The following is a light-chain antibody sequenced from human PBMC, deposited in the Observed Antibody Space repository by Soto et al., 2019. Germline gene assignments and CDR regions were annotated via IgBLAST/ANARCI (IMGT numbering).Light chain of an antibody. CDR2: AAS. J-gene: IGKJ5*01. V-gene: IGKV1-39*01. Sequence: IQLTQSPSSLSASVGDRVTITCRASQSISSYLNWYQQKPGKAPKLLIYAASSLQSGVPSRCSGSGSGTDFTLTISSLQPEDFATYYCQQSYSTPITFGQGTRLEIK. CDR3: QQSYSTPIT. CDR1: QSISSY.